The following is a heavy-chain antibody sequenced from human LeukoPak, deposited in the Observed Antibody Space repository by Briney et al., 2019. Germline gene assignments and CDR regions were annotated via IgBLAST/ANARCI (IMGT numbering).Heavy chain of an antibody. CDR2: ISYDGSNK. Sequence: GGSLRLSCAASGFTFSSYGMHWVRQAPGKGLEWVAVISYDGSNKYYADSVKGRFTISRDNSKNTLYLQMNSLRAEDTAVYYCAKVTMVRGVIIRPPYYGMDVWGQGTTVTVSS. J-gene: IGHJ6*02. V-gene: IGHV3-30*18. D-gene: IGHD3-10*01. CDR3: AKVTMVRGVIIRPPYYGMDV. CDR1: GFTFSSYG.